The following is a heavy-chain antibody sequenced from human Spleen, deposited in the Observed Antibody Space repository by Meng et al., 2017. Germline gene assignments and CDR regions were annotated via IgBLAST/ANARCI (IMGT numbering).Heavy chain of an antibody. CDR1: GFTFSGHW. D-gene: IGHD2-2*01. V-gene: IGHV3-74*01. J-gene: IGHJ6*02. CDR2: INTDGSTT. CDR3: ARDQLLLWGFYYYGMDV. Sequence: GESLKISCAASGFTFSGHWMHWVRQAPGKGLVWVSRINTDGSTTTYTDSVKGRFTISRDNAKNTLYPQMNSLRAEDTAVYYCARDQLLLWGFYYYGMDVWGQGTTVTVSS.